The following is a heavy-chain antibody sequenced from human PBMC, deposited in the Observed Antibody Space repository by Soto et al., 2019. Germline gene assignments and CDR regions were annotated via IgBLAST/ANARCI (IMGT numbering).Heavy chain of an antibody. Sequence: EVHLVESGGGLVKPGGSLRLSCAASGFTFSNGWMSWVRQAPGKGLEWVGRIKSKIDGGTTDYSAPVKGRFTISRDDSKDMLYLQMNSLKTEDTAVYYCATDSTQTCCDGGPGYSVQTKMHDSWGQGTLVTVSS. CDR1: GFTFSNGW. J-gene: IGHJ4*02. V-gene: IGHV3-15*01. D-gene: IGHD2-15*01. CDR3: ATDSTQTCCDGGPGYSVQTKMHDS. CDR2: IKSKIDGGTT.